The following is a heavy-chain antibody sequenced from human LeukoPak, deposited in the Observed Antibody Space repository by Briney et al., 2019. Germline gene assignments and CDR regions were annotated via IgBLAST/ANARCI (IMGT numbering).Heavy chain of an antibody. Sequence: PVRSLRPSCAASGFGFSTYCMRAAPQSPRKGVERVSYRKGDRREIHYVGSVKGRFTIHRHNPQNSVSLQRNSLAADDTGVYYCAREGRPYSGDHWGQGTMVSVRS. CDR2: RKGDRREI. V-gene: IGHV3-7*01. CDR3: AREGRPYSGDH. D-gene: IGHD1-26*01. J-gene: IGHJ4*02. CDR1: GFGFSTYC.